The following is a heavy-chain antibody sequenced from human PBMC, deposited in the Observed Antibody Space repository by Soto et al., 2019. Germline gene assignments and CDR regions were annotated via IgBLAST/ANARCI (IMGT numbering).Heavy chain of an antibody. Sequence: SQTLSLTCAISGYSVSSNSAAWNWIRQSPSRGLEWLGRTYYRSKWYNDYAVSVKSRITINPDTSKNQSSLQLNSVTPEDTAVYYCARVDAIAVAGTDAFDIWGQGTMVTVS. CDR3: ARVDAIAVAGTDAFDI. V-gene: IGHV6-1*01. J-gene: IGHJ3*02. CDR2: TYYRSKWYN. D-gene: IGHD6-19*01. CDR1: GYSVSSNSAA.